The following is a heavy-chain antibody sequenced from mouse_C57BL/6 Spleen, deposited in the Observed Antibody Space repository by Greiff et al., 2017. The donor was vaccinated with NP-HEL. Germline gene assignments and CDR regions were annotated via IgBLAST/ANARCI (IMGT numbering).Heavy chain of an antibody. Sequence: QVQLQQPGAELVMPGTSVKLSCKASGYTFTSYWMHWVKQRPGQGLEWIGEIDPSDSYTNYNQKFKGQSTLTVDKSSSTAYMQLSSLTSEDSADYYGANCYGSGPYWDFDVWGTGTTVTVSS. V-gene: IGHV1-69*01. CDR3: ANCYGSGPYWDFDV. CDR2: IDPSDSYT. CDR1: GYTFTSYW. D-gene: IGHD1-1*01. J-gene: IGHJ1*03.